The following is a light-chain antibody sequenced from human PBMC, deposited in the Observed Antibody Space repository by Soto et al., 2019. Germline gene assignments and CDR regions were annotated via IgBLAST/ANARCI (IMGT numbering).Light chain of an antibody. V-gene: IGKV3-15*01. J-gene: IGKJ3*01. CDR1: QSVSSN. CDR3: QQYNNWPFT. CDR2: GAS. Sequence: EIVMTQSPATLSVSPGERATLSCRASQSVSSNLAWYQQKPGQAPRRLIYGASTRATGIPDRFSGSGSGTEFTLTISSLQSEDFAVYCCQQYNNWPFTFGPGTKVDIQ.